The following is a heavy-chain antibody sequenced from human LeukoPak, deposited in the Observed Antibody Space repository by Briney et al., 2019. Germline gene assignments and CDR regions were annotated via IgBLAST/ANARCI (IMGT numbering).Heavy chain of an antibody. CDR3: ARHEYSYGNFDY. V-gene: IGHV4-59*08. Sequence: SETLSLTCTVSGGSIRSYYWSWIQQPPGKGLEWIGYIYYSGSTNYNPSLKSRVAISVDTSKNQVSLELTSVTAADTAVYYCARHEYSYGNFDYWGQGTLVTVSS. J-gene: IGHJ4*02. D-gene: IGHD5-18*01. CDR2: IYYSGST. CDR1: GGSIRSYY.